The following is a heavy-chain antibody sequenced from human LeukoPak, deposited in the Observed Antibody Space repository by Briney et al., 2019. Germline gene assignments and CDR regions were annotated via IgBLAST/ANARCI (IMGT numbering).Heavy chain of an antibody. CDR2: INPSGGST. CDR1: GYTFTSYY. J-gene: IGHJ3*02. CDR3: ARVRIRAFDI. V-gene: IGHV1-46*01. Sequence: ASVTVSCKASGYTFTSYYMHWVRQAPGQGLEWMGIINPSGGSTSYARKFQGRVTMTRDTSTSTVYMELSSLRSEDTAVYYCARVRIRAFDIWGQGTMVTVSS. D-gene: IGHD2-15*01.